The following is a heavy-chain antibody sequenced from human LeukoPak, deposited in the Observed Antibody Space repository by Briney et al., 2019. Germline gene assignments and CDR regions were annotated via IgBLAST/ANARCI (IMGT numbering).Heavy chain of an antibody. CDR3: AKDSPYDWAKSDY. CDR1: GFTFSSYA. V-gene: IGHV3-23*01. J-gene: IGHJ4*02. CDR2: ISGSGGST. D-gene: IGHD5-12*01. Sequence: GGFLRLSCAASGFTFSSYAMSWVRQAPGKGLEWVSAISGSGGSTYYADSVKGRFTISGDNSKNTLYLQMNSLRAEDTAVYYCAKDSPYDWAKSDYWGQGTLVTVSS.